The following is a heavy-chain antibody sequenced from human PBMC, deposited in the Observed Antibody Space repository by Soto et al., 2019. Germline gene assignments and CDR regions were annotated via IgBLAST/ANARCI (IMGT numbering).Heavy chain of an antibody. CDR3: VKDWTGSTCPCIDV. J-gene: IGHJ6*02. CDR2: ISYSDDDT. Sequence: EVHLLESGGGLVEPGGSLRLSCAASGFTFSSHAMSWVRQAPGKGMEWVSGISYSDDDTYYVDSVKGRFTISRDNSKNTLYLQMHSLRAEDTAIYYCVKDWTGSTCPCIDVWGQGTTVTVS. D-gene: IGHD6-13*01. CDR1: GFTFSSHA. V-gene: IGHV3-23*01.